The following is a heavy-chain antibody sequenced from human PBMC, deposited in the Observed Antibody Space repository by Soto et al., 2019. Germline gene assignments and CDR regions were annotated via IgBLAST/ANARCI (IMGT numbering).Heavy chain of an antibody. CDR3: AAGYSSGWYLLYAFDI. CDR1: GFTFTSSA. Sequence: SVKVSCKASGFTFTSSAVQWVLQARGQRLEWIGWIVVGSGNTNYAQKFQERVTITRDMSTSTAYMELSSLRSEDTAVYYCAAGYSSGWYLLYAFDIWGQGTMVTVSS. J-gene: IGHJ3*02. D-gene: IGHD6-19*01. CDR2: IVVGSGNT. V-gene: IGHV1-58*01.